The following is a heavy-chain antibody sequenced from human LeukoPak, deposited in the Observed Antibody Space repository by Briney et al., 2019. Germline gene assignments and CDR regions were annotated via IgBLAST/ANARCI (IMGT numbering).Heavy chain of an antibody. CDR1: GFSLSTSGVG. V-gene: IGHV2-5*02. CDR3: ALSFGETTVFDY. Sequence: GPTLGKPTQTLTLTCTFSGFSLSTSGVGVGWIRQPPVKALEWLALIYWDDDKRYSPSLKSRLTITKHTSKNQVALTMTNMDPVDTATYYCALSFGETTVFDYWGQGTLVTVSS. CDR2: IYWDDDK. D-gene: IGHD4-17*01. J-gene: IGHJ4*02.